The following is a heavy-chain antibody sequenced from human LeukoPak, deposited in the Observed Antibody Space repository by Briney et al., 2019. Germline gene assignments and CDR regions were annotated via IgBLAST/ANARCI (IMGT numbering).Heavy chain of an antibody. CDR2: IDPSGSYT. Sequence: GESLKISCKGSGYSFTSYWISWVRQMPGKGLEWMGRIDPSGSYTNYSPSFQGHVTISADKSISTAYLQWSSLKASDTAMYYCARPESIAAAGTPFDYWGQGTLVTVSS. D-gene: IGHD6-13*01. J-gene: IGHJ4*02. CDR1: GYSFTSYW. CDR3: ARPESIAAAGTPFDY. V-gene: IGHV5-10-1*01.